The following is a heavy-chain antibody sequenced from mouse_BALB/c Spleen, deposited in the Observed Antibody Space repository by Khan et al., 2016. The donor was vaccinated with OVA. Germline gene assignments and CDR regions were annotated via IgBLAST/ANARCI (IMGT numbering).Heavy chain of an antibody. Sequence: QVQLKQSGAELVKPGASVKLSCKASGYTFTSYDINWVRQRPEQGLEWIGWMFPGDGSTKYNENFKGKATLTTDKSSSTASMQLSRLTSDDSGAYFCARGGYGGFAYWGQGTLVTVSA. D-gene: IGHD2-14*01. CDR2: MFPGDGST. V-gene: IGHV1-85*01. CDR1: GYTFTSYD. CDR3: ARGGYGGFAY. J-gene: IGHJ3*01.